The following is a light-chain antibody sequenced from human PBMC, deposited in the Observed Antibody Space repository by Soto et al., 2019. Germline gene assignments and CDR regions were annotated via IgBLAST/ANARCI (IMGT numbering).Light chain of an antibody. J-gene: IGLJ2*01. CDR1: SSDVGGYDY. CDR2: EVT. V-gene: IGLV2-8*01. CDR3: SSYARISNLI. Sequence: QSVLTQPPSASGSPGQSVTISCTGTSSDVGGYDYVSWYQQQSGKAPKLIIYEVTNRPSGVPDRFSGSKSGNTAALTGSGLQAEDEADYYSSSYARISNLIFGAGTKLTVL.